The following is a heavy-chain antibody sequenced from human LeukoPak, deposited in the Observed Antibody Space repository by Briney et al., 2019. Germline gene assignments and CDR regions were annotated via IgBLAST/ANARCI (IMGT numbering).Heavy chain of an antibody. J-gene: IGHJ6*02. CDR3: ASLQNVPSYYYYYVMDV. D-gene: IGHD2/OR15-2a*01. Sequence: PGGSLRLSCADSGFTFSSHWMHWVRQAPGKGLVWVSRIKYDASTTNYADSVKGRFTISRDNAKNTLFLQMNSLRAEDTAVYYCASLQNVPSYYYYYVMDVWGQGTTVTVSS. V-gene: IGHV3-74*01. CDR1: GFTFSSHW. CDR2: IKYDASTT.